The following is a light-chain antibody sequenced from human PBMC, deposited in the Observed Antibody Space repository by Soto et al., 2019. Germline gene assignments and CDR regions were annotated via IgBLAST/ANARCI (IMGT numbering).Light chain of an antibody. J-gene: IGKJ4*01. CDR2: GAS. Sequence: EIVMTQSPATLSVSPGAGATLACRASQGIGSPVAGYQPKPGQPPRLLIYGASTRATGVPARFSGSASGTEFTLTIASLQSEDFEVYYCQHYANGPLTFGGGTKVESK. CDR1: QGIGSP. V-gene: IGKV3-15*01. CDR3: QHYANGPLT.